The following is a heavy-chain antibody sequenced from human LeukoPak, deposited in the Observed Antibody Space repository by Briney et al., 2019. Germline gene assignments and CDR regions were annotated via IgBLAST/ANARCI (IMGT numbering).Heavy chain of an antibody. CDR2: IYGGGST. D-gene: IGHD6-13*01. J-gene: IGHJ4*02. CDR1: GFTVSSNY. Sequence: GGSLRLSCAASGFTVSSNYMTWVRQAPGKGLEWVSVIYGGGSTFYADSVKGRFTISRDNSKNTLYLQMNSLRAEDTAVYYCAREPFGSSSHWGQGTLVTVSS. V-gene: IGHV3-53*01. CDR3: AREPFGSSSH.